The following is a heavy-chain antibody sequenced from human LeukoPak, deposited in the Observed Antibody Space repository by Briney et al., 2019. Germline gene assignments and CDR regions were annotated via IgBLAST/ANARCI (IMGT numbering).Heavy chain of an antibody. CDR2: ISSSSSTI. CDR1: GFTFSSYS. D-gene: IGHD1-1*01. V-gene: IGHV3-48*01. Sequence: GGSLRLSCAASGFTFSSYSMNWVRQAPGKGLEWVSYISSSSSTIYYADSVKGRFTISRDNSKNTLYLQMNSLRAEDTAVYYCASDILINWAFDSWGQGILVTVSS. CDR3: ASDILINWAFDS. J-gene: IGHJ4*02.